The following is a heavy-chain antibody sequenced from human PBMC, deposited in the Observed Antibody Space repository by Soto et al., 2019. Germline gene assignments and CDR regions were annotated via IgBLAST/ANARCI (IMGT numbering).Heavy chain of an antibody. CDR1: GFTFSDYY. CDR2: ISSSGSTI. Sequence: GGSLRLSCAASGFTFSDYYMSWIRQAPGKGLEWVSYISSSGSTIYYADSVKGRFTISRDNAKNSLYLQMNSLRAEDTSVYYCARATIKLWLHYWGQGTLVTVSS. D-gene: IGHD5-18*01. V-gene: IGHV3-11*01. J-gene: IGHJ4*02. CDR3: ARATIKLWLHY.